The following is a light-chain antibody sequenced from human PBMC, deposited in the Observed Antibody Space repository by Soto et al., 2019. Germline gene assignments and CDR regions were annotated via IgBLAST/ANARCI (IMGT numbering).Light chain of an antibody. CDR2: GAS. V-gene: IGKV3-20*01. Sequence: PGEGASLSCRASQSVSSGAFAWYRHKPGQAPRLLIYGASSRATGIPDRFSGSGSGTDFTLTISRLEPEDFAVYYCQQYGSSPPITFGQGTRLEIK. CDR1: QSVSSGA. J-gene: IGKJ5*01. CDR3: QQYGSSPPIT.